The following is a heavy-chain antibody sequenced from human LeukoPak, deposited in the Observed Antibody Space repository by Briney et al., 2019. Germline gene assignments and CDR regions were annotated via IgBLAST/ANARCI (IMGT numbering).Heavy chain of an antibody. V-gene: IGHV4-31*03. CDR1: GGSISSGGYY. J-gene: IGHJ6*02. Sequence: SETLSLTCTVSGGSISSGGYYWSWIRQHPGKGLEWIGYIYYSGSTYYNPSLKSRVTISVDTSKNQFSLKLSSVTAADTAVYYCARACSLLWFGELLYGMDVWGQGTTVTVSS. CDR2: IYYSGST. CDR3: ARACSLLWFGELLYGMDV. D-gene: IGHD3-10*01.